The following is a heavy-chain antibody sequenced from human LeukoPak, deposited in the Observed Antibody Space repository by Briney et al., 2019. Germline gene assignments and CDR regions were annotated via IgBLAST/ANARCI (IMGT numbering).Heavy chain of an antibody. CDR1: GGTFSRYT. Sequence: ASVKVSCKASGGTFSRYTISWVRQAPGQGLEWMGWISTYNGNTDYTQNLQDRVTITTDTSTSTAYMELRSLRSDDAAVYYCARGDTIFGVVNYYYGMDVWGQGTTVTVSS. J-gene: IGHJ6*02. CDR3: ARGDTIFGVVNYYYGMDV. V-gene: IGHV1-18*01. CDR2: ISTYNGNT. D-gene: IGHD3-3*01.